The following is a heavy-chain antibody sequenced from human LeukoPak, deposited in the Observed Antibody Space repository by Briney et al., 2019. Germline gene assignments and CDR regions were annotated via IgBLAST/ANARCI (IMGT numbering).Heavy chain of an antibody. CDR2: IYSSGST. Sequence: PSETLSLTCNVSGGSIRGYYWSWIRQSPEKRLEWIGYIYSSGSTNYNPSLKSRVTMSVDTSKNQLSLKVSSVTAADTAVYYCARVFDSGSQAYFYYMDVWGKGTTVIISS. D-gene: IGHD3-10*01. J-gene: IGHJ6*03. CDR3: ARVFDSGSQAYFYYMDV. CDR1: GGSIRGYY. V-gene: IGHV4-59*01.